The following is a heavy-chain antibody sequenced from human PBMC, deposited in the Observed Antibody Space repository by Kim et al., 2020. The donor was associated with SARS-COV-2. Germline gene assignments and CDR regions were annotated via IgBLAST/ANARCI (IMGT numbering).Heavy chain of an antibody. D-gene: IGHD3-22*01. CDR1: GGSISSGGYY. J-gene: IGHJ5*02. V-gene: IGHV4-31*03. Sequence: SETLSLTCTVSGGSISSGGYYWSCLRQHPGKGREWIGYIYYSRSTYYNPSLKSRVTISVDTSKNQFSLKLSSVTAADTAVYYCARNIGITMIVVVTGWFDPWGQGTLVTVSS. CDR3: ARNIGITMIVVVTGWFDP. CDR2: IYYSRST.